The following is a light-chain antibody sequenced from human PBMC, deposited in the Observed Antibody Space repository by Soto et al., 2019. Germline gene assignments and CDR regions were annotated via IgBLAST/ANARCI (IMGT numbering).Light chain of an antibody. J-gene: IGLJ2*01. CDR2: DVS. Sequence: QSVLTQPASVSGSPGQSITISCTGTSSDVGAYKYVSWYQQHPGKAPKLMIYDVSNRPSGVSNRFSGSKSGNTASLTISGLQAEDEADYYCGSYRSGSPVFGGGTQLTVL. V-gene: IGLV2-14*01. CDR3: GSYRSGSPV. CDR1: SSDVGAYKY.